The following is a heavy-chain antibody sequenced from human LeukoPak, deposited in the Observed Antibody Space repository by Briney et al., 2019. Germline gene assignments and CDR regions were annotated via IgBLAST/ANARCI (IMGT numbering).Heavy chain of an antibody. CDR1: GYTLTTLE. V-gene: IGHV1-8*02. Sequence: ASVKVSCKASGYTLTTLEISWVRQAPGQGLEWMGWVNPNSGDTGYAQQIQGRVNLTRNTAIATAYMELSSLKSEDTAVYYCARVDTGLTYWGQGTLIIVSS. CDR2: VNPNSGDT. D-gene: IGHD2-8*02. J-gene: IGHJ4*02. CDR3: ARVDTGLTY.